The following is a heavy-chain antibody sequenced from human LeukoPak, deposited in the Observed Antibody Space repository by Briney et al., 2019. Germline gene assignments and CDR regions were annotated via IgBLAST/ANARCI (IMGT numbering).Heavy chain of an antibody. V-gene: IGHV1-18*01. D-gene: IGHD3-3*02. Sequence: ASVKVSCKASGYRFTSYGLNWVRQAPGQGLEWMGWISAYNGHTNSTQNLQGRVTMTTDTSTSTAYMELRSLRSDDTAVYYCARDLTSWRGISIFGVAQGGYYFDSWGQGTLVTVSS. CDR2: ISAYNGHT. J-gene: IGHJ4*02. CDR1: GYRFTSYG. CDR3: ARDLTSWRGISIFGVAQGGYYFDS.